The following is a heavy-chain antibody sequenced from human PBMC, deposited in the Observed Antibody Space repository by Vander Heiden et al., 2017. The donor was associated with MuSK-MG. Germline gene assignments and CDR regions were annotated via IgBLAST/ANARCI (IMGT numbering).Heavy chain of an antibody. CDR1: GGSISSYY. Sequence: QVQLQESGPGLVKPSETLSLTCTVSGGSISSYYWSWIRQPPGKGLEWIGYIYYSGSTNYHPSLKSRVTISVDTSKNQFSLKLSSVTAADTAVYYCARGTAAQQWLAHYFDYWGQGTLVTVSS. V-gene: IGHV4-59*01. CDR3: ARGTAAQQWLAHYFDY. J-gene: IGHJ4*02. CDR2: IYYSGST. D-gene: IGHD6-19*01.